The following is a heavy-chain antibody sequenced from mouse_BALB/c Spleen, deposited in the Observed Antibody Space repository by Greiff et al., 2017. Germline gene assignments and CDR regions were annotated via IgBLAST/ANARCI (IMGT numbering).Heavy chain of an antibody. CDR1: GFNIKDTY. Sequence: EVQGVESGAELVKPGASVKLSCTASGFNIKDTYMHWVKQRPEQGLEWIGRIDPANGNTKYDPKFQGKATITADTSSNTAYLQLSSLTSEDTAVYYCARSDYDEAMDYWGQGTSVTVSS. D-gene: IGHD2-4*01. CDR2: IDPANGNT. CDR3: ARSDYDEAMDY. J-gene: IGHJ4*01. V-gene: IGHV14-3*02.